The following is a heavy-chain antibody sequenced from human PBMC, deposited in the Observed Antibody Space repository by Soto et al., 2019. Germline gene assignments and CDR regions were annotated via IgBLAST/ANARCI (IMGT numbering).Heavy chain of an antibody. CDR3: VQQGGGDRILDY. Sequence: QITLKESGPALVKPTQTLTLTCTFSGFSLSTSGVGVGWIRQPPGEALEWLALIYWDDYKHFSPSLESRLTNTKDTSKNQVVPTMTHKDPVDTAPYSCVQQGGGDRILDYWGQGTLVTVSS. CDR1: GFSLSTSGVG. D-gene: IGHD3-16*01. J-gene: IGHJ4*02. CDR2: IYWDDYK. V-gene: IGHV2-5*02.